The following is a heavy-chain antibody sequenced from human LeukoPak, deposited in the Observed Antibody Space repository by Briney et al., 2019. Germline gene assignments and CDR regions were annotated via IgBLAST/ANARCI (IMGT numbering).Heavy chain of an antibody. CDR1: GFTFSSYG. D-gene: IGHD3-22*01. V-gene: IGHV3-33*01. J-gene: IGHJ4*02. CDR2: IWYDGSNK. CDR3: ASYYDSSGYGFDY. Sequence: PGGSLRLSCAASGFTFSSYGMHWVRQAPGKGLEWVAVIWYDGSNKYYADSVKGRFTISRDNSKNTLYLQMNSLRAEDTAVYYCASYYDSSGYGFDYWGQGTLVTVSS.